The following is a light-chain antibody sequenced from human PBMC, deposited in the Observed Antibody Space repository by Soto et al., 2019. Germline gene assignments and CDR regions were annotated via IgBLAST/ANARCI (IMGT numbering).Light chain of an antibody. V-gene: IGKV1-39*01. Sequence: IPMTQSPSSLSPSVGDRSTITCRASESVITYLNWYRQKPGKAPNLLIHTASTLESGVPTRFSGSGSGTDFTLTISSLQPEDFGIYYCQQSYSNPPTFGGGTKVDIK. CDR2: TAS. CDR1: ESVITY. CDR3: QQSYSNPPT. J-gene: IGKJ4*01.